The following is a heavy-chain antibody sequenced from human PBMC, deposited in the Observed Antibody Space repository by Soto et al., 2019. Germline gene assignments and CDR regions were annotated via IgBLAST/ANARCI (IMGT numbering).Heavy chain of an antibody. V-gene: IGHV1-8*01. CDR3: ARYPFTSYCSDGGCSYDAFDI. CDR1: GYSFTSDD. J-gene: IGHJ3*02. CDR2: VNPNSGDT. D-gene: IGHD2-15*01. Sequence: QVPLVQSGAEVKKPGSSVKVSCKASGYSFTSDDVNWVRQATGQGLEWMGWVNPNSGDTVYAQKFQGRVSMTRSTSSSTAYLELSGLTSEDKAIYYCARYPFTSYCSDGGCSYDAFDIWGQGTMVTVSS.